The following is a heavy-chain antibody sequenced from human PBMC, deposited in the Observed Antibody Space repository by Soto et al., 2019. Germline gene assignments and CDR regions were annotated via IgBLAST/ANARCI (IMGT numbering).Heavy chain of an antibody. D-gene: IGHD4-17*01. J-gene: IGHJ3*01. CDR3: ARGHEYGGNSDAFAV. V-gene: IGHV1-69*13. Sequence: QVHLVQSGAEVKKPGSSVKVSCKYSGGTFRTESINWVRQAPGQGLEWMGGILPLFCTADYAPRFQGRVTIIADGATTTAYMELSSLTSPDTAVYFCARGHEYGGNSDAFAVWGQGTMVTVSS. CDR2: ILPLFCTA. CDR1: GGTFRTES.